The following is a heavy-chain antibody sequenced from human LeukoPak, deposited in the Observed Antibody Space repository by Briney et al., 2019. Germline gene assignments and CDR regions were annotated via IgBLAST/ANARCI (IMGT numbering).Heavy chain of an antibody. J-gene: IGHJ4*02. CDR3: TTDLRLVITNGWQRGY. V-gene: IGHV3-9*01. D-gene: IGHD3-9*01. CDR1: GFTFDDYD. Sequence: PGGSLRLSCAASGFTFDDYDMHWVRQAPGKGLEWVSPISWNSGTIGYADSVKGRFTISRDNAKNSLYLQMNSLKTEDTAVYYCTTDLRLVITNGWQRGYWGQGTLVNVSS. CDR2: ISWNSGTI.